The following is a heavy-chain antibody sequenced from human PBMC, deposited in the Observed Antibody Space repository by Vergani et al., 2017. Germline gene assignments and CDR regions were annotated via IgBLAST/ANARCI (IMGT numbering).Heavy chain of an antibody. CDR3: ARDAASSGWYWDY. D-gene: IGHD6-19*01. Sequence: QVQLVQSGAEVKKPGASVKVSCKASGYTFTGYYMHWVRQAPGQGLEWMGWINPNSGGTNYAQKFQGRLTMTRDTSISTAYMELSRLRCDDKAVYYCARDAASSGWYWDYWGQGTLVTVSS. V-gene: IGHV1-2*02. CDR2: INPNSGGT. J-gene: IGHJ4*02. CDR1: GYTFTGYY.